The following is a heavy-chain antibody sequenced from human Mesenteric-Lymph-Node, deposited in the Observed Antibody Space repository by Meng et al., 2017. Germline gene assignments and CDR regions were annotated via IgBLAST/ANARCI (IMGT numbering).Heavy chain of an antibody. D-gene: IGHD1-1*01. Sequence: QVQLQESRPGLVSTTGSLSLTSTVAGDAISSDIWWSWVRQPPGKGLEWIGEVYHRGDTNYNPSLKSRVVISVDRSKNQFSLNLSSVTAADTAVYYCGRDQGRQLINHWGQGTLVTVSS. CDR2: VYHRGDT. CDR1: GDAISSDIW. J-gene: IGHJ4*02. CDR3: GRDQGRQLINH. V-gene: IGHV4-4*02.